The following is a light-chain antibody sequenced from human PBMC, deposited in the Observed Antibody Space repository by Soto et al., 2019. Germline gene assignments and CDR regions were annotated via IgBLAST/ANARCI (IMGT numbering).Light chain of an antibody. CDR1: QSVSSSY. CDR2: GAS. J-gene: IGKJ3*01. Sequence: EVVWTEYPGTLSLSPGERATLSCRASQSVSSSYLAWYQQKPGQAPRLLICGASSRATGIPDRFSGSGSGTDFTLTISRLEPEDFAVYYCQQYGSSPLFTFGPGTKVDIK. CDR3: QQYGSSPLFT. V-gene: IGKV3-20*01.